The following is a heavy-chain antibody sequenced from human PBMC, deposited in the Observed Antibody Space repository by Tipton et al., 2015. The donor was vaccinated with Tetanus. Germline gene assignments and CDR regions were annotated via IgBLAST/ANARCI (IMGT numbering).Heavy chain of an antibody. CDR2: ISGSGGST. J-gene: IGHJ3*02. CDR3: ARDPQYITGDAFDI. D-gene: IGHD1-20*01. Sequence: SLRLSCAASGFTFDDFAMHWVRHAPGKGLEWVSAISGSGGSTYYADSVKGRFTISRDNSKNTLYLQMNSLRAEDTAVYYCARDPQYITGDAFDIWGQGTMVTVSS. CDR1: GFTFDDFA. V-gene: IGHV3-23*01.